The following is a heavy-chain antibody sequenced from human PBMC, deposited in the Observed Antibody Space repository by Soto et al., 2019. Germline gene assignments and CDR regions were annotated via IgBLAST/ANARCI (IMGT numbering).Heavy chain of an antibody. D-gene: IGHD1-26*01. CDR2: ISTYKDDS. CDR3: AGRRNSGSHTHFYYGMDV. J-gene: IGHJ6*02. Sequence: QVELEQSGVEVKKPGASVKVTCKASGYTFHNFGISWVRQAPGQGLEWMGWISTYKDDSNYAQKFQGRVTMTTDMSTRTAPMELRSRRPDDTGVYYCAGRRNSGSHTHFYYGMDVWGQGTTVTVSS. CDR1: GYTFHNFG. V-gene: IGHV1-18*01.